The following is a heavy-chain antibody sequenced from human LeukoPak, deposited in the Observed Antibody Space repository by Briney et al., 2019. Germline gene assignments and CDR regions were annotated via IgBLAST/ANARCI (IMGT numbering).Heavy chain of an antibody. J-gene: IGHJ4*02. CDR1: GFTFSSYW. CDR2: IKQDGREK. V-gene: IGHV3-7*01. CDR3: ARDYYYDSSGIPHY. Sequence: GGSLRLSCAASGFTFSSYWMSWVRQAPGKGLEWVSNIKQDGREKYYVDSVKGRFTISRDNAKNSLYLQMNSLRAEDTAVYYCARDYYYDSSGIPHYWGQGTLVTVSS. D-gene: IGHD3-22*01.